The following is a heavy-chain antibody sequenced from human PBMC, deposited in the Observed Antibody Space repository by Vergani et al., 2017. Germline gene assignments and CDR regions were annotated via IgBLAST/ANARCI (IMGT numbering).Heavy chain of an antibody. J-gene: IGHJ4*02. CDR3: ARGSRQIYSSGWFPDY. V-gene: IGHV4-34*01. D-gene: IGHD6-19*01. CDR2: INHSGST. CDR1: GGSFSGYY. Sequence: QVQLQQWGAGLLKPSETLSLTCAVSGGSFSGYYWSWIRQPPGKGLEWIGEINHSGSTNYNPSLKSRVTRSVDTSKNQFSLKLSSVTSADTAVCYCARGSRQIYSSGWFPDYWGQGTLVTVSS.